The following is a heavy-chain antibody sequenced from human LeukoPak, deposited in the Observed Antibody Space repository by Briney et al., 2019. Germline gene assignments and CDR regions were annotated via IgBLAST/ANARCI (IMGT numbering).Heavy chain of an antibody. CDR2: ISAYNGNT. CDR3: ARDGRSCSSTSCYYYYYYYMDV. CDR1: GYTFTSYG. J-gene: IGHJ6*03. D-gene: IGHD2-2*01. V-gene: IGHV1-18*01. Sequence: ASVKVSCKASGYTFTSYGISWVRQAPGQGLEWVGWISAYNGNTNYAQTLKGRFTITTEISTSTGYMELRSLRSDDTAVYYCARDGRSCSSTSCYYYYYYYMDVWGKGTTVTVSS.